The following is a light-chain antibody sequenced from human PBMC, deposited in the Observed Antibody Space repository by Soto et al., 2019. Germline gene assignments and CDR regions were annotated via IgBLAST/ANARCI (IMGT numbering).Light chain of an antibody. Sequence: QSVLPQPPSVSGAPGQRVTISCTGSSSNIGAGYDVHWYQQLPGTAPKLLVHGNTDRPSGVPDRFSGSKSGTSASLAITGLQAEDEADYYCQSYDSSLSGWLFGGGTKVNVL. CDR3: QSYDSSLSGWL. V-gene: IGLV1-40*01. CDR2: GNT. J-gene: IGLJ2*01. CDR1: SSNIGAGYD.